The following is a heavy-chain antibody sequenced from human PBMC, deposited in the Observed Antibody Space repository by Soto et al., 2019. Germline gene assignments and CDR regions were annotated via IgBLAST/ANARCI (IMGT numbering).Heavy chain of an antibody. D-gene: IGHD1-7*01. J-gene: IGHJ4*02. V-gene: IGHV5-51*01. Sequence: PGESLKISCEASGYIFTNYWIGWVRQMPGKGLEWMGIIYPGDSDTRYSPSFQDQVSMSVGKSIGTAYLQWSSLKASDTAMYYCVRYLGNIEPSVGTGTFDLGGRGTRVAVYS. CDR3: VRYLGNIEPSVGTGTFDL. CDR2: IYPGDSDT. CDR1: GYIFTNYW.